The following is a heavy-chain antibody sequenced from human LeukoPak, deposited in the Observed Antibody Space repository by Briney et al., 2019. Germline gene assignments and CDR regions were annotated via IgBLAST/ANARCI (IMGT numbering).Heavy chain of an antibody. Sequence: GGSLRLSCAVSGFTFSSYEMNWVRHAPGKGMEWVSYISSSGSTIYYADSVKRRFTISGDNAKNSLYLQMNSLRAEDTAVYYCARVVEMATIGLGYYFDYWGQGTLVTVSS. CDR2: ISSSGSTI. CDR3: ARVVEMATIGLGYYFDY. V-gene: IGHV3-48*03. D-gene: IGHD5-24*01. J-gene: IGHJ4*02. CDR1: GFTFSSYE.